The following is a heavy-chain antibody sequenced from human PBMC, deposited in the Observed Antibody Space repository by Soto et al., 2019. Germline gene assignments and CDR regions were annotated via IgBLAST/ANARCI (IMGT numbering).Heavy chain of an antibody. CDR3: ARDGYCSSTSCYDHYGMDV. J-gene: IGHJ6*02. D-gene: IGHD2-2*01. CDR1: GGSISSGGYY. V-gene: IGHV4-31*03. Sequence: QVQLQESGPGLVKPSQTLSLTCTVSGGSISSGGYYWSWIRQHPGKGLEWIGYIYYSGSTHYNPSLRSRVTISVDTSKNQFSLKLSSVTAADTAVYYCARDGYCSSTSCYDHYGMDVWGQGTTVTVSS. CDR2: IYYSGST.